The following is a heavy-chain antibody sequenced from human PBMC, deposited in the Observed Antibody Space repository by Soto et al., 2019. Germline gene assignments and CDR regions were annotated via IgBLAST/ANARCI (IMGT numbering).Heavy chain of an antibody. D-gene: IGHD6-19*01. J-gene: IGHJ4*02. Sequence: GASVKVSCKASGYTFTNYYVHWVRQAPGQGPEWMGWINAGNGNTKYSQKFQGRASFTRDTSTSTVYMELSSLTSEDTAVYYCARASVSGRRFDYWGEGTLVTVPS. CDR2: INAGNGNT. CDR3: ARASVSGRRFDY. CDR1: GYTFTNYY. V-gene: IGHV1-3*01.